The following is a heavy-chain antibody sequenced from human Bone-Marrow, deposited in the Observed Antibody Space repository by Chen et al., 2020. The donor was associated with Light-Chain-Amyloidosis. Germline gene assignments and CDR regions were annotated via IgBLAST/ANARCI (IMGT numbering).Heavy chain of an antibody. CDR2: VGRGGDNA. J-gene: IGHJ1*01. CDR3: TLPGGD. Sequence: DVKLAESGGSLVKPGGSPRRSCAGSGFSFSNYAMSWVRQAPGKGLEWVSGVGRGGDNAYYADSVKGHFIISRDNPKKTLYLQMNSLRSEDTAVYYCTLPGGDWGQGTLVTVSS. D-gene: IGHD2-15*01. CDR1: GFSFSNYA. V-gene: IGHV3-23*04.